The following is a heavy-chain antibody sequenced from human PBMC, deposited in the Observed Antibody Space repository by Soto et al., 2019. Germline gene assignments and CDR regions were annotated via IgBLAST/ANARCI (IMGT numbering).Heavy chain of an antibody. Sequence: GASVKVSCKASGYTFTSYDINWVRQATGQGLEWMGWMNPNSGNTGYAQKFQGRVTMTRNTSISTAYMELSSLRSEDTAVYYCARGNSYYDFWSGYYYQRWFDPWGQGTLVTVSS. CDR2: MNPNSGNT. D-gene: IGHD3-3*01. CDR3: ARGNSYYDFWSGYYYQRWFDP. CDR1: GYTFTSYD. V-gene: IGHV1-8*01. J-gene: IGHJ5*02.